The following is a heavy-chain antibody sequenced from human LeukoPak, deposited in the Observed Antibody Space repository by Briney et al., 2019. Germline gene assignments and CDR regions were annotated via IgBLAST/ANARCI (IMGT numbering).Heavy chain of an antibody. V-gene: IGHV4-38-2*02. CDR2: IYASGST. Sequence: SETLSLTCTVPGFSISSGYYWGWIRQPPGKGLEWIGRIYASGSTTYNPSLNSRVTMSVDTSKNQFSLKLSSVTAADSAVYYCARVFSVVRGITSDAFDIWGQGTMVTVSS. J-gene: IGHJ3*02. CDR3: ARVFSVVRGITSDAFDI. CDR1: GFSISSGYY. D-gene: IGHD3-10*01.